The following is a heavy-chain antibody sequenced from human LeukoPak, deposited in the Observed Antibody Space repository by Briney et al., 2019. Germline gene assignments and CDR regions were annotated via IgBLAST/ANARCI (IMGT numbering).Heavy chain of an antibody. J-gene: IGHJ4*02. CDR1: GFTVSSNY. Sequence: GGSLRLSCAASGFTVSSNYMSWVRQAPGMGLVWVARLSTDGGVTNYADSVKGRFTISRDNAKNTLYLEMNSLRAEDTAVYYCARSMMEGGQGTLVTVSS. CDR2: LSTDGGVT. D-gene: IGHD3-16*01. V-gene: IGHV3-74*01. CDR3: ARSMME.